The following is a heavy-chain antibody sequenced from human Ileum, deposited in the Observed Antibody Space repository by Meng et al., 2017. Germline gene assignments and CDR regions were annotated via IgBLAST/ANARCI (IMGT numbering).Heavy chain of an antibody. V-gene: IGHV4-30-4*01. J-gene: IGHJ5*02. D-gene: IGHD1-26*01. CDR2: IFDTGPP. CDR1: GGSISSGYYY. CDR3: AASLDGNRFDP. Sequence: VQLQESGPGLVKSSQTLSLTCTVSGGSISSGYYYWSLVRPPPGKGLEWIGYIFDTGPPSYSPPLRSRLSISMDTSKNQFSLRLTSVSAADTAVYYCAASLDGNRFDPWGQGTLVTVSS.